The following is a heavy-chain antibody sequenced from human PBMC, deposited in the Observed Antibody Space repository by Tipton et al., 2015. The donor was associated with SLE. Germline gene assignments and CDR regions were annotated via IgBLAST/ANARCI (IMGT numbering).Heavy chain of an antibody. CDR3: ARVLLWFRSVYGMDV. Sequence: SLRLSCAASGFTFSSYAMSWVRQAPGKGLEWVSAISGSGGSTYYADSVKGRFTISRDNSKNTLYLQMNSLRAEDTAVYYCARVLLWFRSVYGMDVWGQGTTVTVSS. D-gene: IGHD3-10*01. V-gene: IGHV3-23*01. CDR1: GFTFSSYA. CDR2: ISGSGGST. J-gene: IGHJ6*02.